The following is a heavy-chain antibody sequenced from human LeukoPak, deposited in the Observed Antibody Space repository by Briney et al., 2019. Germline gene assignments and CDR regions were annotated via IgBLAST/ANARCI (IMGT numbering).Heavy chain of an antibody. CDR2: IHPSSGAR. CDR3: AVSVQAASIPAFDY. J-gene: IGHJ4*02. D-gene: IGHD6-25*01. CDR1: GDTLTVHN. Sequence: ASVKVSCKASGDTLTVHNIHWMRQAPGQGLELMGWIHPSSGARQYAQKFQGRVTMTRDTSISTAYMELSSLRSDDTAIYYCAVSVQAASIPAFDYWGQGAQLTVSS. V-gene: IGHV1-2*02.